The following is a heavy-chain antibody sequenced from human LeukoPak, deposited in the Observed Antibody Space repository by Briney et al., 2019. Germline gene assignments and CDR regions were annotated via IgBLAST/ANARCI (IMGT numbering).Heavy chain of an antibody. CDR1: GFTFGDYA. Sequence: GGSLRLSCTVSGFTFGDYAMSWFRQAPGRGLEWVGFIRSKAYGGTTEYAASVKGRFTISRDDSKSIAYLQMNSLKTEDTAVYYCTREGGGYCSSTSCSPYYFDYWGQGTLVTVSS. V-gene: IGHV3-49*03. J-gene: IGHJ4*02. CDR3: TREGGGYCSSTSCSPYYFDY. D-gene: IGHD2-2*01. CDR2: IRSKAYGGTT.